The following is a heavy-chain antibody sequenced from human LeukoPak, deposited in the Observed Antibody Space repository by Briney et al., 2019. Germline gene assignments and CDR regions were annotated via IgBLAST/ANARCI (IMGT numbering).Heavy chain of an antibody. V-gene: IGHV4-39*07. CDR1: GGSISSSSYY. CDR3: ARSIVGATGGYFDY. J-gene: IGHJ4*02. Sequence: PSETLSLTCTVSGGSISSSSYYWGWIRQPPGKGLEWIGSIYYSGSTYYNPSLKSRVTISVDTSKNQFSLKLSSVTAADTAVYYCARSIVGATGGYFDYWGQGTLVTVSS. D-gene: IGHD1-26*01. CDR2: IYYSGST.